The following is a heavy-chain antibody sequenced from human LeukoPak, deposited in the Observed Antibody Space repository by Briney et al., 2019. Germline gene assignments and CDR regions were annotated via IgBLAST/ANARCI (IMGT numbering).Heavy chain of an antibody. CDR3: GRGGGGSYLEYSFDY. J-gene: IGHJ4*02. CDR1: GGSITRRY. D-gene: IGHD3-10*01. Sequence: SETLSLTCFASGGSITRRYWSWVRQPPGKGMEWVGYINYSGNTNYNPSLKSLVLISVDTSKNQFSLKLSSVTAADTAVYYCGRGGGGSYLEYSFDYWGQGTLVTVSS. CDR2: INYSGNT. V-gene: IGHV4-59*11.